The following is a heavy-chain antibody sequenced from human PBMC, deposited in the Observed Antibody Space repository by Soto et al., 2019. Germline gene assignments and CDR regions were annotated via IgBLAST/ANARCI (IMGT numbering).Heavy chain of an antibody. CDR1: GGSISSSSYY. D-gene: IGHD2-2*01. V-gene: IGHV4-39*01. CDR3: ASKTGRVVPGPIFDI. CDR2: IYYSGST. Sequence: SETLSLTCTVSGGSISSSSYYWGWIRQPPGKGLEWIGSIYYSGSTYYNPSLKSRVTISVDTSKNQFSLKLSSVTAADTAVYYCASKTGRVVPGPIFDIWGQGTMSPSPQ. J-gene: IGHJ3*02.